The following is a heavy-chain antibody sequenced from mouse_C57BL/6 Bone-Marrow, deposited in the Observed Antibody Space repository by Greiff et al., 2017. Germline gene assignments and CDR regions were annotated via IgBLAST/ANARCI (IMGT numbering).Heavy chain of an antibody. J-gene: IGHJ3*01. CDR1: GFTFSNYW. Sequence: EVKVEESGGGLVQPGGSMKLSCVASGFTFSNYWMNWVRQSPEKGLEWVAQIRSKSDNYATHYAESVKGRITISKAHTKSSLELQINNLRAEYTVIYYCTNVCSLYWGQGTLVTVSA. CDR2: IRSKSDNYAT. D-gene: IGHD6-1*01. CDR3: TNVCSLY. V-gene: IGHV6-3*01.